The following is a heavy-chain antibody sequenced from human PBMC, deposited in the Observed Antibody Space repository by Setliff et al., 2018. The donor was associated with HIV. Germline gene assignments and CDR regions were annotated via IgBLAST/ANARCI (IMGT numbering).Heavy chain of an antibody. Sequence: GGSLRLSCVAYGFTFSNFAMHWVRQAPGKGLEWVAFIRYDGSNKYYADSVKGRFTISRDNSKNTLYLQMNSLRAEDTAVYYCAKDITMIVVVIAPGDDYWGQGTLVTVSS. V-gene: IGHV3-30*02. CDR1: GFTFSNFA. J-gene: IGHJ4*02. CDR2: IRYDGSNK. CDR3: AKDITMIVVVIAPGDDY. D-gene: IGHD3-22*01.